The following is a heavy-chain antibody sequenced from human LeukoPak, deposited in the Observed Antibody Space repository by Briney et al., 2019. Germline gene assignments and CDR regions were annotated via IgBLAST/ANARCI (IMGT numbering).Heavy chain of an antibody. D-gene: IGHD1-26*01. CDR1: GYTFTGHY. J-gene: IGHJ4*02. CDR2: INPNNGGT. CDR3: ARGYALYSGRYIDFDY. Sequence: GASVKVSCKASGYTFTGHYMHWVRQAPGQGLEWMGWINPNNGGTNYAQKFQGRVPMTRDTSISTAYMELSRLRSDDTAVYYCARGYALYSGRYIDFDYWGQGTLVTVSS. V-gene: IGHV1-2*02.